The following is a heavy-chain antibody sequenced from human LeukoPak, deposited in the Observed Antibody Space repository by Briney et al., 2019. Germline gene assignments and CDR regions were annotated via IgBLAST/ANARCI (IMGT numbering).Heavy chain of an antibody. J-gene: IGHJ4*02. CDR2: IYYGGST. Sequence: SETLSLTCSVSGGSISGYYWSWIRQPPGKGLEWIGYIYYGGSTSYNPSLKSRVTISVDTSKSQFSLRLSSVPAADTAVYYCARYCTNGLCRGFCFDYCSQGALITVSS. D-gene: IGHD2-8*01. CDR3: ARYCTNGLCRGFCFDY. CDR1: GGSISGYY. V-gene: IGHV4-59*01.